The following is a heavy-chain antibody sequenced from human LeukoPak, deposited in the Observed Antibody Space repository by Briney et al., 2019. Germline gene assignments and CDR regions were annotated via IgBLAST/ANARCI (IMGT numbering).Heavy chain of an antibody. CDR3: ATSRGYCSSTSYRDDYYFDY. Sequence: GASVKVSCKASGYTFTGYYMHWVRQAPGQGLEWMGWINPNSGGTNYAQKFQGRVTMTRDTSISTAYMELSRLRSDDTAVYYCATSRGYCSSTSYRDDYYFDYWGQGTLVTVSS. V-gene: IGHV1-2*02. CDR2: INPNSGGT. CDR1: GYTFTGYY. J-gene: IGHJ4*02. D-gene: IGHD2-2*01.